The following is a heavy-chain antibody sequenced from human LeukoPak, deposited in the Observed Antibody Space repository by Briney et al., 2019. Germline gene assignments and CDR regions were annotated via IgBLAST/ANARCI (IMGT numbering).Heavy chain of an antibody. CDR3: ARDLGVCSGGTCYPVYDY. CDR2: IKQDGSEK. D-gene: IGHD2-15*01. Sequence: PGGSLRLSCATSGFTFSSYWMTWVRQAPGKGLEWVANIKQDGSEKNYVDAVKGRFTISRDNAENSLYLQMNSLRAEDTAIYYCARDLGVCSGGTCYPVYDYWGQGIPVTVSS. CDR1: GFTFSSYW. V-gene: IGHV3-7*01. J-gene: IGHJ4*02.